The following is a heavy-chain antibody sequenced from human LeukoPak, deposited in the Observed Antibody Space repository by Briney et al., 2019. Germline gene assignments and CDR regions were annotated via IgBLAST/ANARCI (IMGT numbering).Heavy chain of an antibody. J-gene: IGHJ4*02. V-gene: IGHV4-31*03. Sequence: SQTLSLTCSVSGVSISSGADSWSWIRQHPGKGLEWIGYISYSGSTYYNPSLKTRLTISVDTSKNQFSLKLGSVTAADTALYYCARADMATVFDFWGRGTLVTVSS. CDR3: ARADMATVFDF. CDR1: GVSISSGADS. D-gene: IGHD5-24*01. CDR2: ISYSGST.